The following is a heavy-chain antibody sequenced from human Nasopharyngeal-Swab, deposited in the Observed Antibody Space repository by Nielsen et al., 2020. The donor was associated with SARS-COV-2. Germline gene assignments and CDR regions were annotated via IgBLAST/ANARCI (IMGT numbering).Heavy chain of an antibody. Sequence: ASVKVSCKASGYPLINQAMHWVRQAPGQRLEWTGWITAGNGNTQYSQKFHDRLTLTSDTSANTAYMDLSSLRSEDTAVYYCARDLDYVWGSYPSPCDYWGQGTLVTVSS. CDR1: GYPLINQA. D-gene: IGHD3-16*02. J-gene: IGHJ4*02. V-gene: IGHV1-3*01. CDR2: ITAGNGNT. CDR3: ARDLDYVWGSYPSPCDY.